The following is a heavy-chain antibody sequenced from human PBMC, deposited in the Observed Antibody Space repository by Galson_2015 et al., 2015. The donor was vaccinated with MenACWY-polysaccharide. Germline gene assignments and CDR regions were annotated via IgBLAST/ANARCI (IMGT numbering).Heavy chain of an antibody. V-gene: IGHV1-3*01. J-gene: IGHJ4*02. CDR3: ARGIRDSGDYGQDYFDN. CDR1: GYTFIPYS. Sequence: SVKVSCKASGYTFIPYSMHWVRQAPGQRLEWMGWINPGNGHTKYPQKFQGRVIFTRDTSANTGYMELRSLRYEDTAVYYCARGIRDSGDYGQDYFDNWGQGTPVTVSS. CDR2: INPGNGHT. D-gene: IGHD4/OR15-4a*01.